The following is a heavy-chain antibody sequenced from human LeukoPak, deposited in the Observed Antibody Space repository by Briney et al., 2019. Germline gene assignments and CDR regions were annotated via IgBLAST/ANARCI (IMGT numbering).Heavy chain of an antibody. CDR2: ISSSSSTI. V-gene: IGHV3-48*04. D-gene: IGHD6-19*01. CDR3: ARDNTDGYSSGCFDY. J-gene: IGHJ4*02. Sequence: GGSLRLSCAASGLTFSNYAMSWVRQAPGKGLEWVSYISSSSSTIYYADSVKGRFTISRDNAKNSLYLQMNSLRAEDTAVYYCARDNTDGYSSGCFDYWGQGTLVTVSS. CDR1: GLTFSNYA.